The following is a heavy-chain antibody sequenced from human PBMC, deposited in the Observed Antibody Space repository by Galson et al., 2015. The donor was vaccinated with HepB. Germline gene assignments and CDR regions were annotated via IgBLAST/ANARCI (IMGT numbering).Heavy chain of an antibody. V-gene: IGHV3-30*02. CDR3: AKWEIAAAGTKWFDP. J-gene: IGHJ5*02. CDR1: GFTFSSNG. CDR2: IRYDGSNK. D-gene: IGHD6-13*01. Sequence: SMRLSRAASGFTFSSNGMHWVRQAPGKGLEWVAFIRYDGSNKYYAESVKGRFTISRDNSKNTLYLQMNRRRAEDTAVYYCAKWEIAAAGTKWFDPWGQGTLVTVSS.